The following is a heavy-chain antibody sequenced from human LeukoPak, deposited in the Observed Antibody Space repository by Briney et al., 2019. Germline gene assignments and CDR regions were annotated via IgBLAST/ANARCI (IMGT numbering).Heavy chain of an antibody. J-gene: IGHJ4*02. V-gene: IGHV4-4*09. Sequence: PSETLSLTCTVSGGSISDYYWTWIRQPPGKGLEWIGYTFTSGTSDYNPSLKSRVAISVDTSKNQFSLKLRSVTAADTAVYYCASASQFGTFDSWGQGTLVVVSS. D-gene: IGHD3-10*01. CDR2: TFTSGTS. CDR1: GGSISDYY. CDR3: ASASQFGTFDS.